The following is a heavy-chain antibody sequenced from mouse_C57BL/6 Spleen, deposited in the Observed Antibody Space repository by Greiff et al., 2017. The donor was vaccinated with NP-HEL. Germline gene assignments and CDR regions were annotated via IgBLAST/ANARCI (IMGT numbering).Heavy chain of an antibody. D-gene: IGHD2-1*01. CDR1: GFTFSDYY. Sequence: EVKLVESEGGLVQPGSSMKLSCTASGFTFSDYYMAWVRQVPEKGLEWVANINYDGSSTYYLDSLKSRFIISRDNAKNILYLQMSSLKSEDTATYYCARESGNYEYFDYWGQGTTLTVSS. CDR2: INYDGSST. CDR3: ARESGNYEYFDY. J-gene: IGHJ2*01. V-gene: IGHV5-16*01.